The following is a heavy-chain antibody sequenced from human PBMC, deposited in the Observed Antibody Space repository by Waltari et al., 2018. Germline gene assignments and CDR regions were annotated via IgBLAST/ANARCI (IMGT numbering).Heavy chain of an antibody. D-gene: IGHD3-16*02. CDR2: ISGSGGST. CDR1: GFTFSSYA. J-gene: IGHJ3*02. Sequence: EVQLVESGGGLVQPGGSLRLSCAASGFTFSSYAMSWVRPAPGKGLEWVSAISGSGGSTYYADSVKGRFTISRDNSKNTLYLQMNSLRAEDTAVYYCAKAISWGSYRIDAFDIWGQGTMVTVSS. CDR3: AKAISWGSYRIDAFDI. V-gene: IGHV3-23*04.